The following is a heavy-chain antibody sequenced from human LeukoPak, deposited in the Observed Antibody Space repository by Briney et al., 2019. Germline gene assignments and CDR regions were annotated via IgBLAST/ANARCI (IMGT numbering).Heavy chain of an antibody. CDR1: GYTFTGYY. J-gene: IGHJ3*02. V-gene: IGHV1-2*02. Sequence: ASVKVSCKASGYTFTGYYMHWVRQAPGQGLEWTGWINPNSGGTNYAQKFQGRVTMTRDTSISTAYMELSRLRSDDPAVYYCARFSLCSSTSCYSDAFDIWREATMVTVSS. CDR3: ARFSLCSSTSCYSDAFDI. CDR2: INPNSGGT. D-gene: IGHD2-2*02.